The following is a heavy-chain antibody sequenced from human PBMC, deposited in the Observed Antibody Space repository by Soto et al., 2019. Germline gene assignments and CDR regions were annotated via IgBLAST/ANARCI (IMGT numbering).Heavy chain of an antibody. D-gene: IGHD1-26*01. Sequence: SETLSLTCTVSGGSISSYYWSWIRQPPGMGLEWIGYIYHSGSTNYNPSLKSRVTISVDTSKSQFSLKLTSVTAADTAVYYCAREVGATAPFDYWGQGTLVTVSS. CDR1: GGSISSYY. V-gene: IGHV4-59*01. J-gene: IGHJ4*02. CDR3: AREVGATAPFDY. CDR2: IYHSGST.